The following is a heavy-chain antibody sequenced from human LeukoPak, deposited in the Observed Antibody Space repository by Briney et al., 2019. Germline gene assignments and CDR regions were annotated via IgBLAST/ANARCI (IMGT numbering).Heavy chain of an antibody. CDR1: GGSISSGGYY. CDR3: ARILTGYYPYFDY. Sequence: SETLSLTCTVSGGSISSGGYYWSWLRQHPGTGLEWIGYIYYSGSTYYNPSLRSRVTISVDTSKNQFSLKLSSVTAADTAVYYCARILTGYYPYFDYWGQGTLVTVSS. J-gene: IGHJ4*02. CDR2: IYYSGST. V-gene: IGHV4-31*03. D-gene: IGHD3-9*01.